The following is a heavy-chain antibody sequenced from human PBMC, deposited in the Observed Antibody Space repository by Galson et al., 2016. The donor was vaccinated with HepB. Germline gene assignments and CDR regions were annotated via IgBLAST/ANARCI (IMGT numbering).Heavy chain of an antibody. CDR1: GGSISSGSYY. V-gene: IGHV4-31*03. Sequence: TLSLTCTVSGGSISSGSYYWTWIRQLPGKGLEWIGYIYHSGNSHYNPSLKSRVTMSVDTSKNQFSLNLTSVTAADTAVYYCARAPGSFDIWGRGTMVTVSS. CDR2: IYHSGNS. CDR3: ARAPGSFDI. J-gene: IGHJ3*02.